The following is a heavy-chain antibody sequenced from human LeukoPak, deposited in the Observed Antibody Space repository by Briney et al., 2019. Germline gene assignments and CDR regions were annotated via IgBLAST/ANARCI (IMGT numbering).Heavy chain of an antibody. D-gene: IGHD6-13*01. CDR3: ARSSSAARYGDY. J-gene: IGHJ4*02. V-gene: IGHV3-30-3*01. Sequence: GGSLRLSCAASGFTSSSYAMHWVRQAPGKGLEWVAVMSYDGSDKHYADSVKGRFTISRDNSKNTLYLQMNSLRAEDTALYYCARSSSAARYGDYWGQGTLGTVSS. CDR2: MSYDGSDK. CDR1: GFTSSSYA.